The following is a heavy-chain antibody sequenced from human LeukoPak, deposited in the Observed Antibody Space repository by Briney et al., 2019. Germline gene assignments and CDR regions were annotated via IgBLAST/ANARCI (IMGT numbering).Heavy chain of an antibody. D-gene: IGHD1-26*01. CDR2: IIPIFGTA. V-gene: IGHV1-69*13. CDR3: SRGVRRRELLTVFDY. J-gene: IGHJ4*02. Sequence: ASVKVSCKASGGTFSSYAISWVRQAPGQGPEWMGGIIPIFGTANYAQKFQGRVTITADESTSTAYMELSSLRSEETAVYYCSRGVRRRELLTVFDYWGQGTLVTVSS. CDR1: GGTFSSYA.